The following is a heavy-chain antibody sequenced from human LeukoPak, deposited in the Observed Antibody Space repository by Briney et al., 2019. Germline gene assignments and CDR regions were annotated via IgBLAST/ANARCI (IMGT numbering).Heavy chain of an antibody. Sequence: GGSLRLSCEVSGFSFSTYGMYWVRQAPGKGLESVAVISYDGSKTYYADSVKGRSTISRDNPKNTVYLQLNSLRAEDTAVYYCARLPPSVFGVGTGDFDYWGQGTPVTVSS. J-gene: IGHJ4*02. CDR1: GFSFSTYG. D-gene: IGHD2-8*02. V-gene: IGHV3-30*03. CDR2: ISYDGSKT. CDR3: ARLPPSVFGVGTGDFDY.